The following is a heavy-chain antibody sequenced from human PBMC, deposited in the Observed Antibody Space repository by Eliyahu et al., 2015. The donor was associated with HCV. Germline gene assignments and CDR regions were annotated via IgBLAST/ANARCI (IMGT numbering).Heavy chain of an antibody. CDR2: IAPDGSLT. D-gene: IGHD4-11*01. J-gene: IGHJ3*02. CDR1: AFTFNSIW. V-gene: IGHV3-74*01. CDR3: AREGYSGGLDI. Sequence: EVRLVDSGGGLVQPGGSLXLSCAASAFTFNSIWMHWVRQTPGKGLLWVSLIAPDGSLTTYADSVKGRFTISRDNAKNTLYLQMNSLRAEDTAVYYCAREGYSGGLDIWGQGTMVTVSS.